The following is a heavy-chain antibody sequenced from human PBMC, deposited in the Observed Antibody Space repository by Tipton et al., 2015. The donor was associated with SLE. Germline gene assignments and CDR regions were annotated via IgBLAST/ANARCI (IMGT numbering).Heavy chain of an antibody. D-gene: IGHD3-10*01. CDR2: IYYSGST. V-gene: IGHV4-59*01. Sequence: TLSLTCDVSGGSISSYYWSWIRQPPGKGLEWIGYIYYSGSTNYNPSLKSRVTISVDTSKNQFSLKLSSVTAADTAVYYCARGHRVRGDPYFDYWGQGTLVTVSS. CDR1: GGSISSYY. CDR3: ARGHRVRGDPYFDY. J-gene: IGHJ4*02.